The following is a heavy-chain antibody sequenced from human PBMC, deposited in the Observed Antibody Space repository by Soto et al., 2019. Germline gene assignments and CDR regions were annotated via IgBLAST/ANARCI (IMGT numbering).Heavy chain of an antibody. CDR1: GFTFDDYT. CDR2: ISWDGSST. J-gene: IGHJ1*01. CDR3: AKPVFNSETYYGAEHFQH. D-gene: IGHD1-26*01. Sequence: EMQLVESGGVVVQPGGSLRLSCAASGFTFDDYTMHWVRQAPGKGLEWVSLISWDGSSTYYADSVKGRFTISRDNSKNSLFLQMNSLRTEDTALYYCAKPVFNSETYYGAEHFQHWGQGTLVTVSS. V-gene: IGHV3-43*01.